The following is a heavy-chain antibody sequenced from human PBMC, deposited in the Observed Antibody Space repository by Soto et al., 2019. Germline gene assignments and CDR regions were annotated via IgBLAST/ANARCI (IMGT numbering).Heavy chain of an antibody. J-gene: IGHJ4*02. CDR1: GVSVSSTY. CDR2: IYGDGRT. CDR3: ARDAGGGRLVLAGITLGD. Sequence: GGSLRLSCAVSGVSVSSTYMTWVRQAPGKGLEWVSVIYGDGRTYYADSVRGRFTISRDYSMNTLFLQMNSLTADDTALYYCARDAGGGRLVLAGITLGDWGQGT. V-gene: IGHV3-66*01. D-gene: IGHD3-3*02.